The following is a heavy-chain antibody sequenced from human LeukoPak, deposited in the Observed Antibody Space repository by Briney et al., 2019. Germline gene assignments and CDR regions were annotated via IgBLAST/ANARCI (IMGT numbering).Heavy chain of an antibody. J-gene: IGHJ6*02. CDR3: ARDRRYSYGRLAYGMDV. V-gene: IGHV3-11*01. CDR2: ISSSGSTI. CDR1: GFTFSDYY. D-gene: IGHD5-18*01. Sequence: GGSLRLSCAASGFTFSDYYMGWIRQAPGKGLEWVSYISSSGSTIYYADSVKGRFTISRDNAKNSLYLQMNSLRAEDTAMYYCARDRRYSYGRLAYGMDVWGQGTLVTVSS.